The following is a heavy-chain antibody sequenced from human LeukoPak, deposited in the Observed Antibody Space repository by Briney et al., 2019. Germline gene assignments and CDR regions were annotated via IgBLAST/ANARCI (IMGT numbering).Heavy chain of an antibody. J-gene: IGHJ4*02. CDR3: ARDNKLGIAAAGY. Sequence: ASVKVSCKASGYTFTGYYMNWVRQAPGQGLAWMGWINPNSGGTNYAQKFQGRVTMTRDTSISTAYMELSRLRSDDTAVYYCARDNKLGIAAAGYWGQGTLVTVTS. CDR2: INPNSGGT. V-gene: IGHV1-2*02. CDR1: GYTFTGYY. D-gene: IGHD6-13*01.